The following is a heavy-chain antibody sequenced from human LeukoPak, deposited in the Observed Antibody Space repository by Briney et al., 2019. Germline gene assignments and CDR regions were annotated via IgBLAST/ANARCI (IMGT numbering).Heavy chain of an antibody. D-gene: IGHD6-6*01. J-gene: IGHJ4*02. CDR3: ASHSSSGFDY. CDR1: RFTFSNYN. CDR2: ISSGSSYI. V-gene: IGHV3-21*01. Sequence: GGSLRLSCATSRFTFSNYNMNWVRQAPGKGLEWVPSISSGSSYIYYADSVKGRFTVSRDNAKNSLYLQMNSLRAEDTAVYYCASHSSSGFDYWGQGTLVSVSS.